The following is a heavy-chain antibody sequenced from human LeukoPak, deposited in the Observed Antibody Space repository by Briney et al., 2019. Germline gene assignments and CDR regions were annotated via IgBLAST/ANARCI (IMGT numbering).Heavy chain of an antibody. CDR3: ARDVEAWVGALWFGEDYYYMDV. J-gene: IGHJ6*03. D-gene: IGHD3-10*01. V-gene: IGHV1-18*01. CDR1: GYTFTSYG. CDR2: ISAYNGNT. Sequence: ASVKVSCKASGYTFTSYGISWVRQAPGQGLEWMGWISAYNGNTNYAQKLQGRVTMTTDTSTSTAYMELRSLRSDDTAVYYCARDVEAWVGALWFGEDYYYMDVWGKGTTVTVSS.